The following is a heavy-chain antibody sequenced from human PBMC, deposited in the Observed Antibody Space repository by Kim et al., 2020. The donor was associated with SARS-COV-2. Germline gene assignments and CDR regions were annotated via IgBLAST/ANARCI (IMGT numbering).Heavy chain of an antibody. V-gene: IGHV3-7*03. CDR3: VQDGTGVAAFDN. J-gene: IGHJ3*02. D-gene: IGHD1-1*01. Sequence: YCEGSVRGRFSISRDNSKNSLYLQMNSLRAEDTAVYYCVQDGTGVAAFDNWGQGTLVTVSS.